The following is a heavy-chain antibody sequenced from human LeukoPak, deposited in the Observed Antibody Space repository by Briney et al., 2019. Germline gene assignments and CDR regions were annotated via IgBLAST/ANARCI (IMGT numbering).Heavy chain of an antibody. CDR1: GLTFSTYS. CDR3: AREYSSSAGKALDY. CDR2: ISSSSSTI. J-gene: IGHJ4*02. D-gene: IGHD6-6*01. V-gene: IGHV3-48*02. Sequence: HPGGSLRLSCAASGLTFSTYSMNWVRQAPGKGLEWVSYISSSSSTIYYADSVKGRFTISRDNAKNSLHLQMNTLRDEDTAVYYRAREYSSSAGKALDYWGQGTLVTVSS.